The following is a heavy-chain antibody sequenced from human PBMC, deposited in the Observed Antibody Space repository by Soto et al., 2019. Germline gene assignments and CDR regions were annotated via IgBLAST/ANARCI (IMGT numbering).Heavy chain of an antibody. CDR3: ARKATVTTCFDY. CDR1: GGSISSDNYY. D-gene: IGHD4-17*01. V-gene: IGHV4-31*03. CDR2: IYYSGST. J-gene: IGHJ4*02. Sequence: QVQLQESGPGLVKPSQTLSLTCTVSGGSISSDNYYWSWIRQHPGKGLEWIGYIYYSGSTYYNPSLKSRVTLSVDTSKNQFSLKLSSVTAADTAVYYCARKATVTTCFDYWGQGTLVTVSS.